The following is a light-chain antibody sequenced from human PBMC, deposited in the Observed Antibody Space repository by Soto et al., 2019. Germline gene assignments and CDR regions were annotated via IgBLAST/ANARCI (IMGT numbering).Light chain of an antibody. CDR1: QSVSVNS. Sequence: EIVLTQSPGTLSLSPGERATLSCRASQSVSVNSLAWYQQKGGQAPRLLIYAASTRATGVSDRFSGTVSGTDCALPISRMETDDSAVYYCQQYGRSPFTCGTGTKVDIK. CDR3: QQYGRSPFT. CDR2: AAS. J-gene: IGKJ3*01. V-gene: IGKV3-20*01.